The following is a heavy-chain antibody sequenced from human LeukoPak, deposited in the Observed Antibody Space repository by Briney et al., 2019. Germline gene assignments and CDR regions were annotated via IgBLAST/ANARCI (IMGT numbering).Heavy chain of an antibody. CDR3: ASPLWSIAARRGGD. J-gene: IGHJ4*02. CDR2: ISSSSSYI. D-gene: IGHD6-6*01. CDR1: GFTFSSYS. Sequence: GGSLRLSCAASGFTFSSYSMNWVRQAPGKGLEWVSSISSSSSYIYYADSVKGRFTISRDNAKNSLYLQMNSLRAEDTAVYYCASPLWSIAARRGGDWGQGTLVTVSS. V-gene: IGHV3-21*01.